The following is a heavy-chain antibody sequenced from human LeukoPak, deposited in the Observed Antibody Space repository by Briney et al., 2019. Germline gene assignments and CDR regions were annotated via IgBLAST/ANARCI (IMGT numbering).Heavy chain of an antibody. CDR1: GFTFSSYA. J-gene: IGHJ3*02. CDR2: VSGSGGST. D-gene: IGHD2-2*01. CDR3: AKGLGNCSSTSCLDPFHVFDAFDI. Sequence: GGSLRLSCAASGFTFSSYAMSWVRQAPGKGLEWVSAVSGSGGSTYYADSVKGRFTISRDNSKNTLYLQMNSLRAEDTAVYYCAKGLGNCSSTSCLDPFHVFDAFDIWGQGTMVTVSS. V-gene: IGHV3-23*01.